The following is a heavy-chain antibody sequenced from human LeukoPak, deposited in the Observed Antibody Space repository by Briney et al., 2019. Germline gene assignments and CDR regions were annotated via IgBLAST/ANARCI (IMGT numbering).Heavy chain of an antibody. CDR2: ISAYSGNT. CDR1: GDTFTSYG. D-gene: IGHD3-22*01. J-gene: IGHJ4*02. Sequence: ASVKVSCKASGDTFTSYGISWVRQAPGQGLEWMGWISAYSGNTNYAQKLQGRVTMTTDTSTSTAYMELRSLRSDDTAVYYCARVHGSPYDSSGYYFFDYWGQGTLVTVSS. CDR3: ARVHGSPYDSSGYYFFDY. V-gene: IGHV1-18*01.